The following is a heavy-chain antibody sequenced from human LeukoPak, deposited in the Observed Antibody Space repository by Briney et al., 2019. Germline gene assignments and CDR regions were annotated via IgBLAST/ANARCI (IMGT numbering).Heavy chain of an antibody. Sequence: SEALSLTRTVSGGSISSYYWSWIRQPAGKGLEWIGRIYTSVSTNYNPSLKSRVTMSVDTTKNQFSLTLSSVTAADTAVNYCARYMTTVTTRDAFDIWGQGTMATVSS. V-gene: IGHV4-4*07. CDR1: GGSISSYY. CDR3: ARYMTTVTTRDAFDI. J-gene: IGHJ3*02. D-gene: IGHD4-17*01. CDR2: IYTSVST.